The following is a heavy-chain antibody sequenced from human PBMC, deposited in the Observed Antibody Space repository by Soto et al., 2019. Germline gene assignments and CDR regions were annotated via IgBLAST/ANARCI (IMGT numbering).Heavy chain of an antibody. D-gene: IGHD2-21*02. V-gene: IGHV1-18*01. Sequence: GASVKVSCKASGYTFTSYGISWVRQAPGQGLEWMGWISAYNGNTNYAQKLQGRVTMTTDTSTSTAYMELRSLRSDDTAVYYCARYCGGDCYSRPLDYWGQGTLVTVSS. CDR3: ARYCGGDCYSRPLDY. CDR1: GYTFTSYG. J-gene: IGHJ4*02. CDR2: ISAYNGNT.